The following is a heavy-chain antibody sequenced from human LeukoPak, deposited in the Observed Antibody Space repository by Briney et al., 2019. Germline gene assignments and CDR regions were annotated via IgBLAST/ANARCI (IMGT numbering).Heavy chain of an antibody. J-gene: IGHJ4*02. D-gene: IGHD6-19*01. CDR1: GGSISSYY. CDR2: IYYSGST. CDR3: ARGISSGWSYYFDY. V-gene: IGHV4-59*01. Sequence: SETLPLTCTVSGGSISSYYWSWIRQLPGKGLEWIGYIYYSGSTYYNPSLKSRVTVSVDTSQNQFSLKLRSVTAADTAVYYCARGISSGWSYYFDYWGQGTLVTVSS.